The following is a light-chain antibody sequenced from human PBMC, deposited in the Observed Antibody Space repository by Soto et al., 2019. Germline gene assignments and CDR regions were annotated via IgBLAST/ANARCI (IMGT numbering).Light chain of an antibody. V-gene: IGLV4-60*03. CDR1: SGHSSYI. CDR2: LEGSGSY. Sequence: QLVLTQSASASASLGSSVKLTCTLSSGHSSYIIAWHQQQPGKAPRYLMKLEGSGSYNKGSGVPDRFSGSSSGADRYLTSSNLQSEDEADYYCETWDSNPWVFGGGTKLTVL. J-gene: IGLJ3*02. CDR3: ETWDSNPWV.